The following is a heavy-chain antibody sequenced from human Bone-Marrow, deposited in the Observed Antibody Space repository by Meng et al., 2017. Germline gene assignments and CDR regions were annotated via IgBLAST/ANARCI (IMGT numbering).Heavy chain of an antibody. D-gene: IGHD3-22*01. CDR1: GYTFTSYY. V-gene: IGHV1-46*01. J-gene: IGHJ3*02. CDR2: INPSGGST. CDR3: ARVPTYYYDSSGYYRSNDAFDI. Sequence: ASVKVSCKASGYTFTSYYMHWVRQAPGQGLEWMGIINPSGGSTSDAQKFQGRVTMSRDTSTSTVYMELSSLRSEDTAVYYCARVPTYYYDSSGYYRSNDAFDIWGQGTMVTVSS.